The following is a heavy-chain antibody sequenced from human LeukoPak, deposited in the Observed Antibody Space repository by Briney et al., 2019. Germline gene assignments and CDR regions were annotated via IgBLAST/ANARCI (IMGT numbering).Heavy chain of an antibody. CDR2: IYYSGST. J-gene: IGHJ6*02. D-gene: IGHD3-3*01. Sequence: PSETLSLTCTVSGSSISSGGYYWSWIRQHPGKGLERIGYIYYSGSTYYNPSLKSRVTISVDTSKNQFSLKLSSVTAADTAVYYCASSSDYDFWGDLEVAYGMDVWGQGTTVTVSS. CDR1: GSSISSGGYY. CDR3: ASSSDYDFWGDLEVAYGMDV. V-gene: IGHV4-31*03.